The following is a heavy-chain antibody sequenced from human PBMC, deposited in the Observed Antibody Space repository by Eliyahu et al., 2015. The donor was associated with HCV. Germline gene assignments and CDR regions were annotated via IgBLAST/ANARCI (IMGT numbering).Heavy chain of an antibody. V-gene: IGHV3-7*03. CDR2: IKQDGSEK. Sequence: EVQLVESGGGLVQPGGSLRLSCAASGFPLVTIWMTWVRQAPGKGREWVANIKQDGSEKDYVASLKGRFTISRDNTKNSVYLQMNSLRAEDTAVYYCARIGYRSSSLDYWGQGTLVIVSS. CDR1: GFPLVTIW. CDR3: ARIGYRSSSLDY. D-gene: IGHD6-6*01. J-gene: IGHJ4*02.